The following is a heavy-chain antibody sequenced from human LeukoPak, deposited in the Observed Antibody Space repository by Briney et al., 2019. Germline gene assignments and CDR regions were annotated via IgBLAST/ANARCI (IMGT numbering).Heavy chain of an antibody. Sequence: SLSLSCAAPGFTFSSYGMHWVRKAPGKGLEWGSVIWYDVSKKYYADAVKGRFTISRDNSKNTLDLQMNSLRVEDTAVYYCARAGYYDSSGYDNWGQGTLVTVSS. CDR2: IWYDVSKK. J-gene: IGHJ4*02. CDR3: ARAGYYDSSGYDN. V-gene: IGHV3-33*01. D-gene: IGHD3-22*01. CDR1: GFTFSSYG.